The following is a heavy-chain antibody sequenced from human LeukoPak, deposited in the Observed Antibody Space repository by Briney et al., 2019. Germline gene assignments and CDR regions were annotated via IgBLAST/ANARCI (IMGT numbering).Heavy chain of an antibody. CDR2: IYHSGST. CDR3: ARAGSSSPLDY. V-gene: IGHV4-38-2*02. J-gene: IGHJ4*02. D-gene: IGHD6-6*01. CDR1: GYSISSGYY. Sequence: SETLSLTCTVSGYSISSGYYWGWIRQPPGKGLEWIGSIYHSGSTYYNPSLKSRVTISVDTSKNQFSLKLSSVTAADTAVYYCARAGSSSPLDYWGQGTLVTVSS.